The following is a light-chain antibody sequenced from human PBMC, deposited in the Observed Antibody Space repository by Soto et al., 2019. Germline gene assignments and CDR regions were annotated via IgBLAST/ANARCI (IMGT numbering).Light chain of an antibody. CDR2: EVS. CDR1: SSDVGGYIY. CDR3: SAYTSSNTLV. J-gene: IGLJ2*01. V-gene: IGLV2-14*01. Sequence: QSVLTQPASVSGSPGQSITISCTGTSSDVGGYIYVSWYQQHPGKVPKLMIYEVSNRPSGVSNRFSGSKSGNTASLTISGLQAEDEADYYCSAYTSSNTLVFGGGTKLTVL.